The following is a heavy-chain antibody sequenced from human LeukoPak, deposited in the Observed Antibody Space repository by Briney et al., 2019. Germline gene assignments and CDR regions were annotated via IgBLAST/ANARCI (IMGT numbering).Heavy chain of an antibody. V-gene: IGHV3-30*02. J-gene: IGHJ5*02. CDR2: IRYDGSNK. D-gene: IGHD1-26*01. CDR1: GFTFSSYG. Sequence: GGSLRPSCAASGFTFSSYGMHWVRQAPGKGLEWVAFIRYDGSNKYYADSVKGRFTISGDNSKNTLYLQMNSLRAEDTAVYYCAKVKWELRTDWFDPWGQGTLVTVSS. CDR3: AKVKWELRTDWFDP.